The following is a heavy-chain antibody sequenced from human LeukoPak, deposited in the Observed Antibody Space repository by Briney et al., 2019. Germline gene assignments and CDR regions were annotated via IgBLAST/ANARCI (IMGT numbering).Heavy chain of an antibody. J-gene: IGHJ5*02. Sequence: ASVKVSCKASGGTFSSYAISWVRQAPGQGLEWMGGIIPIFGTANYAQKFQGRVTITTDESTSTAYMELSSLRSEDTAVYYCAREEVWKYSGYDQTEGHNWFDPWGQGTLVTVSS. CDR1: GGTFSSYA. CDR3: AREEVWKYSGYDQTEGHNWFDP. CDR2: IIPIFGTA. V-gene: IGHV1-69*05. D-gene: IGHD5-12*01.